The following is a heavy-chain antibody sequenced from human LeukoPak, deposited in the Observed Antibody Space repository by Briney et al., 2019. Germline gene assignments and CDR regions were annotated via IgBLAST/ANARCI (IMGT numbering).Heavy chain of an antibody. CDR1: GYTFTSYG. D-gene: IGHD3-3*01. V-gene: IGHV1-18*01. Sequence: ASVKVSCKASGYTFTSYGISWVRQAPGQGLEWMGWISAYNGNTNYAQKLQGRVTMTTDTSTSTAYMELRSLRSDDTAVYYCARVGITIFGVVSLDYWGQGTLVTVSS. J-gene: IGHJ4*02. CDR2: ISAYNGNT. CDR3: ARVGITIFGVVSLDY.